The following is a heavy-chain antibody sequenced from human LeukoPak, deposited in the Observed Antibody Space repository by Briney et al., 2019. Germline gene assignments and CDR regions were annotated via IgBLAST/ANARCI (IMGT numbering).Heavy chain of an antibody. CDR3: SRHVSSRYQLWLSYYFDY. CDR1: GGSVSSSSYY. J-gene: IGHJ4*02. CDR2: MYYSGST. D-gene: IGHD5-18*01. Sequence: SETLSLTCTVSGGSVSSSSYYWGWIRQPPGKGLEWIGSMYYSGSTYHNPSLKSRATISVDTSKNQFSLKLSSVTAADTAVYYCSRHVSSRYQLWLSYYFDYWGQGALVTVSS. V-gene: IGHV4-39*01.